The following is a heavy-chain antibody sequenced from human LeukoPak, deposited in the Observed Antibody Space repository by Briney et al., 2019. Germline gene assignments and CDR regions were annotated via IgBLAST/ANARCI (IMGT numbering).Heavy chain of an antibody. CDR2: ISYDGSNK. J-gene: IGHJ4*02. Sequence: GRSLRLSCAASGFTFSSYAMHWVRQAPGKGLEWVAVISYDGSNKYYADSVKGRFTISRDNSKNTLYLQMNSLRAEDTAVYYCARDGILTGYAHWGQGTLVTVSS. CDR3: ARDGILTGYAH. D-gene: IGHD3-9*01. V-gene: IGHV3-30-3*01. CDR1: GFTFSSYA.